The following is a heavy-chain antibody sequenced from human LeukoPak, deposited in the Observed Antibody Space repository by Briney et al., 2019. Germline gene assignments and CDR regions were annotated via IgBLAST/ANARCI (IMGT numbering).Heavy chain of an antibody. CDR2: IKQDGSEK. D-gene: IGHD6-25*01. J-gene: IGHJ4*02. CDR3: ARDQGSDIDY. CDR1: EFTFSSYW. V-gene: IGHV3-7*01. Sequence: PGGSLRLSCAASEFTFSSYWMSWVRQAPGKGLEWVANIKQDGSEKYYVDSVKGRFTISRDNAKNSLYLQMNSLRAEDTAVYYCARDQGSDIDYWGQGTLVTVSS.